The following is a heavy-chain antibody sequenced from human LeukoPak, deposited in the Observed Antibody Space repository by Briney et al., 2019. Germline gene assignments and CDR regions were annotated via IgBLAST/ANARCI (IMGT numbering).Heavy chain of an antibody. D-gene: IGHD1-14*01. V-gene: IGHV4-61*05. CDR1: GGSISTNNYY. J-gene: IGHJ4*02. CDR3: ASGDPGGPNDY. Sequence: SETLSLTCTVSGGSISTNNYYWVWIRQPPGKGLEWIGYIHYRGSTIYNPSLKSRVTISVDTSKNQFSLRLSSVTAADTAVYYCASGDPGGPNDYWGQGTLVTVSS. CDR2: IHYRGST.